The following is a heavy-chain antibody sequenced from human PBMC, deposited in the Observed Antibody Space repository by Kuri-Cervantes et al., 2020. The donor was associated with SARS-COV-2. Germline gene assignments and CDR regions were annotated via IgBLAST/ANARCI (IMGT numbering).Heavy chain of an antibody. CDR1: GFTFSGHW. CDR2: INPDGSYT. J-gene: IGHJ4*02. V-gene: IGHV3-74*01. D-gene: IGHD1-1*01. CDR3: VRDGDHWNFDY. Sequence: LSLTCAASGFTFSGHWIHWVRQAPGKGLVWVSRINPDGSYTNNADSVKGRFTLSRDNAKSMLFLQMNSLRAEDTAVYYCVRDGDHWNFDYWGQGTLVNVSS.